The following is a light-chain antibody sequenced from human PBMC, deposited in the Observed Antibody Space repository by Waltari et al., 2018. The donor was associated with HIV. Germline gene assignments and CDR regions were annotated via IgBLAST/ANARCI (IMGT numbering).Light chain of an antibody. V-gene: IGLV1-44*01. CDR3: AAWDDSLNGWV. CDR2: SNN. J-gene: IGLJ3*02. CDR1: SSNIGSNT. Sequence: QSVLTQPPSASGTPGQRVPITCSGSSSNIGSNTVSCIQQRPGTAPKLLIYSNNQRPSGVPDRFSGSKSGTSASLAITGLQSEDEADYYCAAWDDSLNGWVFGGGTKLTVL.